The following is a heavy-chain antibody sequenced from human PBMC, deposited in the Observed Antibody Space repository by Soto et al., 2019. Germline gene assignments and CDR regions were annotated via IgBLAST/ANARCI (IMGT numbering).Heavy chain of an antibody. CDR2: MNPNSGNT. CDR3: ARDLGDETAMVYYYYGMDV. CDR1: GYTFTSYD. Sequence: ASVKVSCKASGYTFTSYDINWVRQATGQGLEWMGWMNPNSGNTGYAQKFQGRVTMTRNTSISTAYMELSSLRSEDTAVYYCARDLGDETAMVYYYYGMDVWGQGTTVTVSS. V-gene: IGHV1-8*01. D-gene: IGHD5-18*01. J-gene: IGHJ6*02.